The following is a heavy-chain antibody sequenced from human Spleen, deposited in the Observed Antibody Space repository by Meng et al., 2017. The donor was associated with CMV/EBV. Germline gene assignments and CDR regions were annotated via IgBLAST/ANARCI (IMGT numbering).Heavy chain of an antibody. CDR1: GFTFSSYG. V-gene: IGHV3-30*02. J-gene: IGHJ4*02. CDR3: ERVPMAADGTTFDN. D-gene: IGHD6-13*01. CDR2: IRYDGSNK. Sequence: GGSLRLSCAASGFTFSSYGMHWVRQAPVKGLEWVAFIRYDGSNKYYADSVKGRFTISRDNAKNSLYLQMNGLRAEDTAVYYCERVPMAADGTTFDNWGQGNMVTVSS.